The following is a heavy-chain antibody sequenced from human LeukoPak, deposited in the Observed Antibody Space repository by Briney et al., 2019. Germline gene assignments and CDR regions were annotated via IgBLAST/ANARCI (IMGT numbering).Heavy chain of an antibody. CDR1: GFTFSSYW. Sequence: GGSLRLSCAASGFTFSSYWMHWVRQAPGKGLEWVSGISWNSGSIGYADSVKGRFTISRDNAKNSLYLQMNSLRAEDTALYYCAKEGAAGEFDYWGQGTLVTVSS. CDR2: ISWNSGSI. CDR3: AKEGAAGEFDY. D-gene: IGHD6-13*01. J-gene: IGHJ4*02. V-gene: IGHV3-9*01.